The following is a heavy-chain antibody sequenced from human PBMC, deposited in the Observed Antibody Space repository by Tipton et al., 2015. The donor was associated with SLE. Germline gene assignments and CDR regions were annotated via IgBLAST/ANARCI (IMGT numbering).Heavy chain of an antibody. CDR1: GFTFFSYE. D-gene: IGHD6-13*01. J-gene: IGHJ5*02. CDR2: ISGSGITI. CDR3: ARAGIPGAGVWWFDP. V-gene: IGHV3-48*03. Sequence: SLRLSCAASGFTFFSYEMNWVRQAPGKGLEWVSYISGSGITIYYADSVKGRFIISRDNAKNSLYLQMNRLRAEDTAVYYCARAGIPGAGVWWFDPWGQGTLVTVFS.